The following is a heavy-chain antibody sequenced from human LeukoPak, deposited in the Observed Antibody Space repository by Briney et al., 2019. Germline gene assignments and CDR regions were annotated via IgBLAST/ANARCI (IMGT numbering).Heavy chain of an antibody. D-gene: IGHD1-26*01. V-gene: IGHV3-48*03. CDR1: GFSFSSYE. J-gene: IGHJ4*02. CDR3: ARGMTGSYFGHFDY. CDR2: MSSSGGTI. Sequence: RPGGSLRLSCAASGFSFSSYEMNWVRQAPGKGLEWVSYMSSSGGTIYYADSVKGRFTISRDNGKNSLYLQMNSLRAEGTAVYYCARGMTGSYFGHFDYWGQGTLVTVSS.